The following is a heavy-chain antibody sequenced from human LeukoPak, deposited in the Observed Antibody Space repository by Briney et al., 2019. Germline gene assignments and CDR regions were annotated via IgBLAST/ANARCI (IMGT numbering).Heavy chain of an antibody. D-gene: IGHD6-19*01. CDR3: ASYSSGWTNWYFDL. J-gene: IGHJ2*01. V-gene: IGHV4-59*01. CDR2: IYYSGST. Sequence: SETLSLTCTVSGGSISSYYWSWIRQPPGKGLEWIGYIYYSGSTNYNPSLKSRVTISIDTSKNQFSLKLSSVTAADTAVYYCASYSSGWTNWYFDLWGRGTLVTVSS. CDR1: GGSISSYY.